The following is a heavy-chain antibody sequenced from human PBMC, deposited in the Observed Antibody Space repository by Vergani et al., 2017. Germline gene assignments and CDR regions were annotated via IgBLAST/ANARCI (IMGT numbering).Heavy chain of an antibody. CDR3: AKSAFSDYSSLQHFYYLDV. Sequence: EVQLLESGGGLLQPGGSLRLSCAASGGTFSSYAMSWVRQAPGKGLEWVSLIGGSGVHTYYADSVKGRFTISRDNSKNTLYLQMNSLRAEDTAVYYCAKSAFSDYSSLQHFYYLDVWGKGTTVTVSS. J-gene: IGHJ6*03. V-gene: IGHV3-23*01. CDR2: IGGSGVHT. CDR1: GGTFSSYA. D-gene: IGHD4-17*01.